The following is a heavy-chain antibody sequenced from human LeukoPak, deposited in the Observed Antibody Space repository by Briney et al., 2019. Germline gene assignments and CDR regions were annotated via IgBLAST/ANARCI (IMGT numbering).Heavy chain of an antibody. D-gene: IGHD2-2*02. CDR3: ARDPRGGGAIHY. J-gene: IGHJ4*02. CDR1: GGSISSYY. CDR2: IYYSGST. Sequence: SETLSLTCTVSGGSISSYYWSWIRQPPGKGLEWIGYIYYSGSTYYNPSLKSRVTISVDTSKNQFSLKLSSVTAADTAVYYCARDPRGGGAIHYWGQGTLVTVSS. V-gene: IGHV4-30-4*01.